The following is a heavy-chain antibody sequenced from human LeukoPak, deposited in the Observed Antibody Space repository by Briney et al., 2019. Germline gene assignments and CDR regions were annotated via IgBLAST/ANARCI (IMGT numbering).Heavy chain of an antibody. Sequence: PGRSLRLSCAASGFTFSTYGMHWVRQAPGKGLEWVAVIWYDGSNKYYADSVKGRFTISRDNSKNTLYLQMNSLRAEDTAVYCCARAPCSGNSCYSVDYWGQGTLVTVSS. D-gene: IGHD2-15*01. CDR3: ARAPCSGNSCYSVDY. CDR1: GFTFSTYG. V-gene: IGHV3-33*01. J-gene: IGHJ4*02. CDR2: IWYDGSNK.